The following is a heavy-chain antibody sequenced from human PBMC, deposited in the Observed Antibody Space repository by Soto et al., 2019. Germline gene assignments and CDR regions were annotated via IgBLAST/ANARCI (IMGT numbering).Heavy chain of an antibody. CDR1: GGSISSGGYY. D-gene: IGHD6-19*01. CDR3: AREFGGWYKGLFDY. V-gene: IGHV4-31*03. Sequence: QVQLQESGPGLVKPSQTLSLTCTVSGGSISSGGYYWSWIRQHPGKGLEWIGYIYYSGSTYYNPSLKSRVNISLDTSKNQFSLKVSSVTAADTAVYYCAREFGGWYKGLFDYWGQGTLVTVSS. CDR2: IYYSGST. J-gene: IGHJ4*02.